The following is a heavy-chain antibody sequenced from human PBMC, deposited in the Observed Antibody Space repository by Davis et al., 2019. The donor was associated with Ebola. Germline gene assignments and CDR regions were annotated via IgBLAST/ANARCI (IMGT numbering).Heavy chain of an antibody. CDR2: ISAYNGNT. V-gene: IGHV1-18*01. CDR1: DYSFKNYA. J-gene: IGHJ3*02. D-gene: IGHD1-26*01. CDR3: ASTSIVGTTTTASDI. Sequence: ASVKVSCKASDYSFKNYAISWVRQAPGQGLEWMGWISAYNGNTNYAQKVQGRVTMTTDPSTGTAYLDLRSLRSDDTAVYFCASTSIVGTTTTASDIWGQGTLVTVSS.